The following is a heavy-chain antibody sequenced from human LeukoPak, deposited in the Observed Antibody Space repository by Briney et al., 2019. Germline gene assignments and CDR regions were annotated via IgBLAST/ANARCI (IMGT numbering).Heavy chain of an antibody. Sequence: SAPLSLTCTVSGSSISSGHFWSWIRQPPGKGLEWIGSIYGSGTTYYDPPLRSRVSISADTSKNHFSLELSSVTAADTAVYYCASVGGGSPYWGQGTLVTVSS. CDR1: GSSISSGHF. D-gene: IGHD3-16*01. J-gene: IGHJ4*02. CDR3: ASVGGGSPY. CDR2: IYGSGTT. V-gene: IGHV4-38-2*02.